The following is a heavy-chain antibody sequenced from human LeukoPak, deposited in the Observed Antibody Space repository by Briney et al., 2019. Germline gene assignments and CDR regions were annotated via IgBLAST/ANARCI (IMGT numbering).Heavy chain of an antibody. CDR3: ARGAYYFDY. J-gene: IGHJ4*02. Sequence: SETLSLTCAVYGGSFSGYYWSWIRQPPGKGLEWIGEINHSGSTNYNPSLKSRVTISVDTSKNQFSLKLSSVTAADPAVYYCARGAYYFDYWGQGTLGTVSA. CDR2: INHSGST. CDR1: GGSFSGYY. V-gene: IGHV4-34*01.